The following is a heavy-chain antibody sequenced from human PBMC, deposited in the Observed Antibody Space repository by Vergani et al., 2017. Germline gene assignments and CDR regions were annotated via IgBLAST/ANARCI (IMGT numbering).Heavy chain of an antibody. Sequence: EVQLLESGGSLKQPGGSVRLSCAASGFTFSTYAMHWVRQAPGKGLEWVSALTGGGGSTYYADSFKGRFIISRDNSRDTLYLQMNSLRTDDTATYYCAKHLRGWGIDYWGQGTQVIVSS. CDR3: AKHLRGWGIDY. V-gene: IGHV3-23*01. CDR2: LTGGGGST. J-gene: IGHJ4*02. D-gene: IGHD3-16*01. CDR1: GFTFSTYA.